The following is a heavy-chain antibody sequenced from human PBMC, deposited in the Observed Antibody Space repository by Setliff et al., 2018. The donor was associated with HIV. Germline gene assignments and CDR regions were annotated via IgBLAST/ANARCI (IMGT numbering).Heavy chain of an antibody. D-gene: IGHD6-19*01. CDR3: ARGRTQWPNYNYFDP. Sequence: SETLSLTCTVSGGSISRSRNYWGWIRQPPGKGLEWIGSIFYSGITFKNPSLKSRVTISVDRSGNQFSLRLTSVTAADTAVYYCARGRTQWPNYNYFDPWGLGTLVTVSS. V-gene: IGHV4-39*07. J-gene: IGHJ5*02. CDR2: IFYSGIT. CDR1: GGSISRSRNY.